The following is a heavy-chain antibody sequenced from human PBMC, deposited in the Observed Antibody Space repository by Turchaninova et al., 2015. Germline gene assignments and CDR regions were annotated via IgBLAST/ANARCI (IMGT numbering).Heavy chain of an antibody. D-gene: IGHD6-13*01. Sequence: QVQLQESGPGQVKPSETLSLNCTVSGSSISSGFYWGWIRQPQGKGLAWIGTIYNCGTTYFNPSLKSRVTISVDASRNQLSLKLCSVTAADTAVYYCARQIVAAAVYYFDYWGQGTLVTVSS. CDR3: ARQIVAAAVYYFDY. J-gene: IGHJ4*02. CDR1: GSSISSGFY. V-gene: IGHV4-38-2*02. CDR2: IYNCGTT.